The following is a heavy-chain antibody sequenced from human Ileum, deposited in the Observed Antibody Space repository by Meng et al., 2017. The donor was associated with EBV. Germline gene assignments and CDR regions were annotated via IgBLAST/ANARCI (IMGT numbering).Heavy chain of an antibody. CDR1: GFPFRNYC. Sequence: CGRGLFPPVGSLTLACAASGFPFRNYCITWVRPAPGKGLVWVARISVVGIASNYADSVKSRFTISRDNAKNTLSLQMNSLRAEDTAVYYCVRDGDHWNFDYWGQGALVTVPS. V-gene: IGHV3-74*01. D-gene: IGHD1-1*01. J-gene: IGHJ4*02. CDR3: VRDGDHWNFDY. CDR2: ISVVGIAS.